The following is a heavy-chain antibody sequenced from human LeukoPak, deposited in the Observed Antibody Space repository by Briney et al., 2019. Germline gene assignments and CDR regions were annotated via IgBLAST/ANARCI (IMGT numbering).Heavy chain of an antibody. D-gene: IGHD3-10*01. V-gene: IGHV4-34*01. CDR3: ARVRITLVPGVIRYNWFDP. CDR2: INHSGST. Sequence: SETLSLTCAVYGGSFSGYYWSWIRQPPGKGLEWIGEINHSGSTNYNPSLKSRVTISVDTSKNQFSLKLSSVTAADTAVYYCARVRITLVPGVIRYNWFDPWGQGTLVTVSS. J-gene: IGHJ5*02. CDR1: GGSFSGYY.